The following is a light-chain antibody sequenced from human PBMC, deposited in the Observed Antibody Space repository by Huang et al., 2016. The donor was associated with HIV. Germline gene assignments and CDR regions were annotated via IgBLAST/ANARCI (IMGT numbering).Light chain of an antibody. CDR3: MQGTHWPPGS. V-gene: IGKV2-30*02. J-gene: IGKJ1*01. CDR1: QTLVHTDGNTY. CDR2: KVS. Sequence: DVVMTQSPLSLPVTLGQPAAISCRSSQTLVHTDGNTYLHWFLQRPGQSPRRLIYKVSNRDSGVPDRFSGSGSGIEFTLTISRVEAEDIGVYYCMQGTHWPPGSFGQGTKVEIK.